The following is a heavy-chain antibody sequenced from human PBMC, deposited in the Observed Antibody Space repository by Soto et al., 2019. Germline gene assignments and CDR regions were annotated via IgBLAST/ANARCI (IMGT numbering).Heavy chain of an antibody. CDR2: IVVGSGNT. CDR1: GFTFTSSA. CDR3: VRGGGGGLFDP. D-gene: IGHD2-15*01. J-gene: IGHJ5*02. V-gene: IGHV1-58*01. Sequence: VKVSCKASGFTFTSSAVQWVRQARGQRLEWIGWIVVGSGNTNYAQKFQERVTISRDNAKRSLYLQMMSLTAEDTAIYYCVRGGGGGLFDPWGQGTKVTVSS.